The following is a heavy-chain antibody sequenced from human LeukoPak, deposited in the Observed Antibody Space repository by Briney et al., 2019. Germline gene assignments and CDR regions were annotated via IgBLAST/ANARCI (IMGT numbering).Heavy chain of an antibody. D-gene: IGHD3-22*01. CDR2: ISGSGGST. CDR1: GFTFSSYD. Sequence: PGGSLRLSCAASGFTFSSYDMNWVRQAPGKGLEWVSAISGSGGSTYYADSVKGRFTISRDNSKNTLFLQMNSLRAEDTAVYHCARPRDYYDSSEMGAFDIWGQGTMVTVSS. J-gene: IGHJ3*02. V-gene: IGHV3-23*01. CDR3: ARPRDYYDSSEMGAFDI.